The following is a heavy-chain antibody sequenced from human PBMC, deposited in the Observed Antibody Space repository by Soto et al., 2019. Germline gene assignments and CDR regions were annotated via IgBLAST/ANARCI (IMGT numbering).Heavy chain of an antibody. J-gene: IGHJ4*02. V-gene: IGHV3-21*01. CDR2: ISSSSSYI. Sequence: PGGSLRLSCAASGFTFSSYSMNWVRQAPGKGLEWVSSISSSSSYIYYADSVKGRFTISRDNAKNSLYLQMNSLRAEDTAVYYCARDKGIDYYDSSGLLLTWGQGTLVTVSS. CDR3: ARDKGIDYYDSSGLLLT. D-gene: IGHD3-22*01. CDR1: GFTFSSYS.